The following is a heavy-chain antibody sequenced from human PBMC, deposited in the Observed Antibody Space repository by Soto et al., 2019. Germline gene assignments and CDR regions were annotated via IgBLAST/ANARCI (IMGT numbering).Heavy chain of an antibody. J-gene: IGHJ6*02. D-gene: IGHD2-2*01. V-gene: IGHV5-51*01. Sequence: PGESLKISCKGSGYSFTSYWIGWVRQMPGKGLEWMGIIYPGDSDTRYSPSFQGQVTISADKTISTAYMQWSSLKASDTAMYYCASYSAATETPYYYYGMDVWGQGTTVTVSS. CDR3: ASYSAATETPYYYYGMDV. CDR1: GYSFTSYW. CDR2: IYPGDSDT.